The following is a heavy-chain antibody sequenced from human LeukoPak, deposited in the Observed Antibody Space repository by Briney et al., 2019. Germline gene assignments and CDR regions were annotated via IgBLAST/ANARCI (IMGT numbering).Heavy chain of an antibody. J-gene: IGHJ4*02. D-gene: IGHD3-10*01. Sequence: PSETLSLTCTVSGGSISSYYWSWIRQPPGKGLEWIGYIYYTGSTNYNPSLKSRLTISVDTSKNQFSLKLSSVTAADTAVYYCARDRGSGSYSLYYFDYWGQGTLVTVSS. CDR2: IYYTGST. V-gene: IGHV4-59*01. CDR1: GGSISSYY. CDR3: ARDRGSGSYSLYYFDY.